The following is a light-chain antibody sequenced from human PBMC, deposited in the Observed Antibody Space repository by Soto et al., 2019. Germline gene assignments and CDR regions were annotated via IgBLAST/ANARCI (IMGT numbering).Light chain of an antibody. Sequence: DIQITQSPSTLSASVGDRGTITCRASQSISSWLAWYQQKPGKAPKLLIYKASSLESGVPSRFSGSGSGTEFTLTISSLQPDDFATYYCQQYNSYSLWTFGQGTKVDIK. CDR2: KAS. V-gene: IGKV1-5*03. CDR1: QSISSW. CDR3: QQYNSYSLWT. J-gene: IGKJ1*01.